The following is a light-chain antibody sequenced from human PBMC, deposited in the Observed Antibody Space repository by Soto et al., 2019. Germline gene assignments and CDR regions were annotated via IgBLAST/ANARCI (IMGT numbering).Light chain of an antibody. J-gene: IGLJ1*01. V-gene: IGLV2-14*03. CDR2: DVV. CDR1: SSDVGGFNS. CDR3: SSYTSTVTNV. Sequence: QSVLTQPASVSGSPGQSITISCTGTSSDVGGFNSVSWYQLRPGTAPKLILYDVVDRPSGVSYRFSGSKSGNTASLTIPGLQAADEADYFCSSYTSTVTNVFGSGTKVTVL.